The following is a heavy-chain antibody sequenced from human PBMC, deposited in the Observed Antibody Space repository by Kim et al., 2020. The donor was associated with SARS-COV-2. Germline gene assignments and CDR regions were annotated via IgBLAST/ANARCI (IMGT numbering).Heavy chain of an antibody. V-gene: IGHV4-34*01. CDR1: GGSFSGYY. CDR3: ARGGNGWSNWNYVHY. Sequence: SETLSLTCAVYGGSFSGYYWSWIRQPPGKGLEWIGEINHSGSTNYNPSLKSRVTISVDTSKNQFSLKLSSVTAADTAVYYCARGGNGWSNWNYVHYWGQGTLVTVSS. CDR2: INHSGST. J-gene: IGHJ4*02. D-gene: IGHD1-7*01.